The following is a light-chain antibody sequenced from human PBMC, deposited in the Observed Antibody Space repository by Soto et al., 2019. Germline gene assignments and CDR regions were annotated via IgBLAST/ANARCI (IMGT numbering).Light chain of an antibody. CDR3: SSYAGSNML. CDR1: SSDVGGYNY. CDR2: EVS. Sequence: QSALTQPPSASGSPGQSVTISCTGTSSDVGGYNYVSWYQQHPGKAPKLMIYEVSKRPSGVPDRFSGSKSGNTASLTVSGLQAEDEADYYCSSYAGSNMLFGGGTKLTVL. V-gene: IGLV2-8*01. J-gene: IGLJ2*01.